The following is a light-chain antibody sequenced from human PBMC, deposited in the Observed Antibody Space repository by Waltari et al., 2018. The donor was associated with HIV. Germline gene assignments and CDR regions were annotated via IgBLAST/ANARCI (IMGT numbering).Light chain of an antibody. Sequence: QSVLTQPPSVSGAPGQRVTISCTGSSAGSAVHWYQQIPGTAPKLRIDSNNNRPSGYPDRISASKAGTSASLAITGLQAEDEADYYCQSYDSRLSGWVFGGGTKLTGL. CDR3: QSYDSRLSGWV. CDR2: SNN. V-gene: IGLV1-40*01. CDR1: SAGSA. J-gene: IGLJ3*02.